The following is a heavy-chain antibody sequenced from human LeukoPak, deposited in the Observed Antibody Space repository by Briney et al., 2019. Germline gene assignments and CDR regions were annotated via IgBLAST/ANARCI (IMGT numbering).Heavy chain of an antibody. CDR2: IYHSGST. CDR3: ARDIDGSGAFDI. D-gene: IGHD3-10*01. J-gene: IGHJ3*02. CDR1: GGSISSSNW. V-gene: IGHV4-4*02. Sequence: SETLSLTCAVSGGSISSSNWWSWVRQPPGKGLEWIGEIYHSGSTNYSPSLKSRVTISVDESKNQFSLKLSSVTAADTAVYYCARDIDGSGAFDIWGQGTMVTVSS.